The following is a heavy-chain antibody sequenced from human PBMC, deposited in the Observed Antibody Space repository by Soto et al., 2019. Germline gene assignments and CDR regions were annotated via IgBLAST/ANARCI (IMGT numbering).Heavy chain of an antibody. V-gene: IGHV4-4*07. CDR3: AREESNYYYGMDV. J-gene: IGHJ6*02. Sequence: SETLSLTCDVSGYAISSGFYWAWIRQPPGKGLEWIGRIYTSGSTNYNPSLKSRVTMSVDTSKNQFSLKLSSVTAADTAVYYCAREESNYYYGMDVWGQGTTVTVSS. CDR2: IYTSGST. CDR1: GYAISSGFY.